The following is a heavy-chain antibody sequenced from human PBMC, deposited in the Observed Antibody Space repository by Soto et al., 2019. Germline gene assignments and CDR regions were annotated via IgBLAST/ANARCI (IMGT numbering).Heavy chain of an antibody. CDR3: AKVRDWGGYYYCGMDV. D-gene: IGHD7-27*01. V-gene: IGHV3-23*01. CDR1: GFTFSSYA. CDR2: ISGSGGST. Sequence: EVQLLESGGGLVQPGGSLRLSCAASGFTFSSYAMSWVRQAPGKGLEWVSAISGSGGSTYYADSVKGRFTISRDNSKNTLYVQMNSLRAEDTAVYYCAKVRDWGGYYYCGMDVWGQGTTVTVSS. J-gene: IGHJ6*02.